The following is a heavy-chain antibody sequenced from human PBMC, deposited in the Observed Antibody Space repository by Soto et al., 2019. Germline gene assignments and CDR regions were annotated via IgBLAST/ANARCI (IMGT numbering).Heavy chain of an antibody. J-gene: IGHJ4*02. CDR3: ARHFGLITHFGY. Sequence: PGEPLKISCXASGYRFTSYWISWVRQTPGKGLEWMGRVDSSDSHANYSPSFQGRVTISVDKSTSTAYLQWSSLKASDTAVYYCARHFGLITHFGYWGQGALVTVSS. CDR2: VDSSDSHA. D-gene: IGHD3-3*01. V-gene: IGHV5-10-1*01. CDR1: GYRFTSYW.